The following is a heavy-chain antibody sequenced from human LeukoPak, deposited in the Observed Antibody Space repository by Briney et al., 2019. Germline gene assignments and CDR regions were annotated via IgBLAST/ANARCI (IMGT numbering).Heavy chain of an antibody. D-gene: IGHD3-22*01. CDR2: IIPIFGTA. V-gene: IGHV1-69*05. Sequence: SVKVSCKASGGTFSSYAIGWVRQAPGHGLEWMGGIIPIFGTANYAQKFQGRVTITTDESTSTAYMELSSLRSEDTAVYYCASSYYYDSSGYYLYNWFDPWGQGTLVSVSS. J-gene: IGHJ5*02. CDR1: GGTFSSYA. CDR3: ASSYYYDSSGYYLYNWFDP.